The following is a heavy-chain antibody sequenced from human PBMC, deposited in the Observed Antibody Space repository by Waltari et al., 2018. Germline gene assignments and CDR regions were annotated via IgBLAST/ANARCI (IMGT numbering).Heavy chain of an antibody. CDR3: AKDGFHFWSGYHSPDY. J-gene: IGHJ4*02. Sequence: QVQLVETGGGVVQPGKSLRLSCAVSGFTFSGYAMQWVRQAPGRGLEWVALTSYDGSNQDYADFVKGRFTISRDNSKNTLYLQMNTLRPEDTAVYYCAKDGFHFWSGYHSPDYWGQGTLVTVSS. CDR2: TSYDGSNQ. V-gene: IGHV3-30*04. CDR1: GFTFSGYA. D-gene: IGHD3-3*02.